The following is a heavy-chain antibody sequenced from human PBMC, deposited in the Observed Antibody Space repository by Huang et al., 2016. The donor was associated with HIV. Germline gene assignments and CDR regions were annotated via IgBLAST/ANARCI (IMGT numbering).Heavy chain of an antibody. V-gene: IGHV1-18*01. CDR3: ARVPSDHFSDY. J-gene: IGHJ4*02. Sequence: QIQLVQSGPAVKKPGASVKVSCKASGYTFSIYGISWVRQAPGQGPEWMGWVSAYSGYTNYSQKFQGRVTMTADTSASTANMELRSLTSDDTAVYYCARVPSDHFSDYWGQGTLVTVSS. CDR1: GYTFSIYG. CDR2: VSAYSGYT.